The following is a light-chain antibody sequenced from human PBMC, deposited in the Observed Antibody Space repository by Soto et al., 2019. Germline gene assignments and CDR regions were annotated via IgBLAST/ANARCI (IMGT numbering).Light chain of an antibody. Sequence: QSALTQPPSVSGSPGQSVTISCTGTSSDVGRYDRVSWYQQPPGTAPKLIIYEVRNRPSGVPDRFSGSKSGNTASLTISGLQAEDEADYHCSSFTSSVTRVFGGGTKVTVL. CDR2: EVR. V-gene: IGLV2-18*02. CDR3: SSFTSSVTRV. CDR1: SSDVGRYDR. J-gene: IGLJ3*02.